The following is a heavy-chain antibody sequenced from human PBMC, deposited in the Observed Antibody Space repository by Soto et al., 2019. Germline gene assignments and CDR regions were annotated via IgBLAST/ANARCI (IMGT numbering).Heavy chain of an antibody. CDR1: GGSISISSYY. D-gene: IGHD6-6*01. V-gene: IGHV4-39*01. CDR3: ARLAGYSSSPAHYYYGMDV. J-gene: IGHJ6*02. Sequence: SDTLSLTCTVSGGSISISSYYWGWILQPPGKGLEWIGSIYYSGSTYYNPSLKSRVTISVDTSKNQFSLKLSSVTAADTAVYYCARLAGYSSSPAHYYYGMDVWGQGTTVTVSS. CDR2: IYYSGST.